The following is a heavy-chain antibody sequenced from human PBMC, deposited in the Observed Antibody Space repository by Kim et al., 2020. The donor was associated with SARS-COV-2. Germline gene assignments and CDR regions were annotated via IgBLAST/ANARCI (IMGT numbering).Heavy chain of an antibody. CDR3: ARIITIQAKMVRGVMDV. D-gene: IGHD3-10*01. J-gene: IGHJ6*02. Sequence: ASVKVSCKASGYTFTSYAMHRVRQAPGQRLEWMGWINAGNGNTKYSQKFQGRVTITRDTSASTAYMELSSLRSEDTAVYYCARIITIQAKMVRGVMDVWGQGTTVTVSS. V-gene: IGHV1-3*01. CDR1: GYTFTSYA. CDR2: INAGNGNT.